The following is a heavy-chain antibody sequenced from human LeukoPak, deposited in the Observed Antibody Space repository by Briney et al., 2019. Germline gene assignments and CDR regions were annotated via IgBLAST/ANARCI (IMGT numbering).Heavy chain of an antibody. Sequence: GGSLRLSCAASGFTFSSYAMSWVRQAPGKGLDWVSAITGSDGSTFYADSVKGRFTISRDNSKNTLYLQMNSLRAEDTAVYYCAKVTLGIAAAGTPFDYWGQGTLVTVSS. V-gene: IGHV3-23*01. J-gene: IGHJ4*02. CDR3: AKVTLGIAAAGTPFDY. CDR1: GFTFSSYA. D-gene: IGHD6-13*01. CDR2: ITGSDGST.